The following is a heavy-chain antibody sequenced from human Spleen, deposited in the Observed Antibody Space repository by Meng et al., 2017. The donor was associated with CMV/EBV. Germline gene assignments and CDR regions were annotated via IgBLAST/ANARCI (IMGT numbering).Heavy chain of an antibody. CDR1: GGTFSSYD. CDR2: ISAYNGNT. J-gene: IGHJ3*02. V-gene: IGHV1-18*01. D-gene: IGHD4-11*01. CDR3: ARDYSNPDAFDI. Sequence: ASVKVSCKASGGTFSSYDISWVRQAPGQGLEWMGWISAYNGNTNYAQKLQGRVTMTTDTSTSTAYMELRSLRSDDTAVYYCARDYSNPDAFDIWGQGTMVTVSS.